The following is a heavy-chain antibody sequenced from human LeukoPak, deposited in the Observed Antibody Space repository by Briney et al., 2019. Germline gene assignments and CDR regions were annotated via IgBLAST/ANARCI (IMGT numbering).Heavy chain of an antibody. Sequence: GGSLRLSCAASGFMVGHKYMSWVRQAPGKGLEWLSIIYAGGNTYSADSVKGRFTISRDNSRNTVYLQMNNLRDDDTAVYYCARAQEDYYGSGSYYNPSWYFDLWGRGTLVTVSS. CDR3: ARAQEDYYGSGSYYNPSWYFDL. V-gene: IGHV3-66*01. J-gene: IGHJ2*01. CDR1: GFMVGHKY. D-gene: IGHD3-10*01. CDR2: IYAGGNT.